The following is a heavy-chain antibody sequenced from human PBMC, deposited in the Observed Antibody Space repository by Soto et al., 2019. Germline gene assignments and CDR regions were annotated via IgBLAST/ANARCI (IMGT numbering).Heavy chain of an antibody. CDR2: IDPSDSYT. J-gene: IGHJ6*02. CDR3: AGHDVEGTYYYGMDV. D-gene: IGHD1-1*01. V-gene: IGHV5-10-1*01. Sequence: PGESLKISCKGSGYSFTSYWISWVRQMPGKGLEWMGRIDPSDSYTNYSPSFQGHVTISADKSISTAYLQWSSLKASDTAMYYCAGHDVEGTYYYGMDVWGQGTTVTVSS. CDR1: GYSFTSYW.